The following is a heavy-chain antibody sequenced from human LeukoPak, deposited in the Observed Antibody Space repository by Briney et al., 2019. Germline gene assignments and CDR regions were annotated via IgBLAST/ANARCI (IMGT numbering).Heavy chain of an antibody. CDR2: IYSGGVT. V-gene: IGHV3-66*02. CDR1: GFTVISDY. D-gene: IGHD5-24*01. J-gene: IGHJ4*02. Sequence: GGSLRLSCAASGFTVISDYMSWVRQAPGKGLEWVSDIYSGGVTYYADSVKGRFTISRDNSKNTLYLQMNSLRAEDTAVYYCAKDVEMAIWGQGTLVTVSS. CDR3: AKDVEMAI.